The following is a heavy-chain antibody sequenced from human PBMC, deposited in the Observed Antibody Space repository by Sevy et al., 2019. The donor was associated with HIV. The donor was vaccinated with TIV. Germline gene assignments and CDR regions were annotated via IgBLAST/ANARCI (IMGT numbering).Heavy chain of an antibody. CDR3: ARFVGYCSGGRCSIIDF. V-gene: IGHV3-30*04. J-gene: IGHJ4*02. Sequence: GGSLRLSCAASGFSLSDHAVSWVRQTPGKGLEWLAVITHNGRNQYYADSVKGRFTISKDDSKNKLYLQLNSLRAEDTAVYYCARFVGYCSGGRCSIIDFWGQGTLVTVSS. CDR1: GFSLSDHA. D-gene: IGHD2-15*01. CDR2: ITHNGRNQ.